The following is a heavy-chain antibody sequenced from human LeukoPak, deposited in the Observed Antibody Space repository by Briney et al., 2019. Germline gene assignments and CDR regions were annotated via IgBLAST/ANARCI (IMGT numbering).Heavy chain of an antibody. Sequence: SETLSLTCAVYGGSFSGYYWSWIRQPPGKGLEWIGEINHSGSTNYSPSLKSRVTISVDTSKNQFSLKLSSVTAADTAVYYCARGLRHSSSWYGGYFQHWGQGTLVTVSS. V-gene: IGHV4-34*01. CDR3: ARGLRHSSSWYGGYFQH. CDR1: GGSFSGYY. D-gene: IGHD6-13*01. CDR2: INHSGST. J-gene: IGHJ1*01.